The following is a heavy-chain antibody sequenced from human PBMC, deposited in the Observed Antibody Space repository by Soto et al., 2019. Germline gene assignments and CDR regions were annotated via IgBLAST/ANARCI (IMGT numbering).Heavy chain of an antibody. CDR2: IYYSGST. CDR3: ARETGPYSGYDYPVY. V-gene: IGHV4-30-4*01. D-gene: IGHD5-12*01. Sequence: QVQLQESGPGLVKPSQTLSLTCTVSGGSISSGDYYWSWIRQPPGKGLEWIGYIYYSGSTYYNPSLKSRVNLSVDTSKNPFSLKLSSVTAADTAVYYCARETGPYSGYDYPVYWGQGTLVTVSS. J-gene: IGHJ4*02. CDR1: GGSISSGDYY.